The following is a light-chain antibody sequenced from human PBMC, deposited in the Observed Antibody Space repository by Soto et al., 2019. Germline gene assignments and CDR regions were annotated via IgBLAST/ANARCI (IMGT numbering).Light chain of an antibody. CDR1: QSISTY. V-gene: IGKV1-39*01. CDR3: QQSYSSPRT. Sequence: DIQMTQSPSSLSASVGDRVTITCRASQSISTYLNWYQQKPGKAPKLLIHDASSLQSGVPSRFSGTGSGTDFTLTISSLQPEDFVTYYCQQSYSSPRTFGQGTKVDIK. J-gene: IGKJ1*01. CDR2: DAS.